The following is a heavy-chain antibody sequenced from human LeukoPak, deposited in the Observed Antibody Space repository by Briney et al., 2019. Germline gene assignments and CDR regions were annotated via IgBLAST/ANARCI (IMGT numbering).Heavy chain of an antibody. CDR2: ISGSGGST. V-gene: IGHV3-23*01. CDR1: GFTFSSYA. CDR3: AKDRWIQLWLRYYYYMDV. D-gene: IGHD5-18*01. Sequence: GGCLRLSCAASGFTFSSYAMSWVRQAPGKGLEWVSAISGSGGSTYYADSVKGRFTISRDNSKNALYLQMNSLRAEDTAVYYCAKDRWIQLWLRYYYYMDVWGKGTTVTVSS. J-gene: IGHJ6*03.